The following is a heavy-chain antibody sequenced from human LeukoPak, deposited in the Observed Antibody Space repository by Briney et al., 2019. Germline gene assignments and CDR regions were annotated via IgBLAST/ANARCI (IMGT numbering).Heavy chain of an antibody. D-gene: IGHD2-15*01. J-gene: IGHJ5*02. V-gene: IGHV5-51*01. CDR2: IYPGDSDT. CDR3: ARGSLQAALKGWFAP. Sequence: GASLKISCKGSGYSFTSYWIGWVRQLPGKGLEWMGIIYPGDSDTRYSPSFQGQVTISADKSISTAYLQWSSLKASDAAMYYCARGSLQAALKGWFAPWGQGTLVTVSS. CDR1: GYSFTSYW.